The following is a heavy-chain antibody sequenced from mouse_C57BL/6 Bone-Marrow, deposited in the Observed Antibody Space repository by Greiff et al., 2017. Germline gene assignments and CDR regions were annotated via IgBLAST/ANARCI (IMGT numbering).Heavy chain of an antibody. CDR3: ARLGYGYPWFAY. J-gene: IGHJ3*01. D-gene: IGHD2-2*01. V-gene: IGHV1-76*01. Sequence: QVQLQQSGAELVRPGASVKLSCKASGYTFTDYYINWVKQRPGQGLEWIARIYPGSGNTYYNEKFKGKATLTAEKSSSTAYMQLSSLTSEDSAVYFCARLGYGYPWFAYWGQGTLVTVSA. CDR2: IYPGSGNT. CDR1: GYTFTDYY.